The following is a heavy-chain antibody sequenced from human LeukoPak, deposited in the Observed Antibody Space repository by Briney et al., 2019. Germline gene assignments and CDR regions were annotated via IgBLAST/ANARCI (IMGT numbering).Heavy chain of an antibody. Sequence: GRSLRLSCAASGFTFSSYGMHWVRQAPGKGLEWVAVISYDGCNKYYADSVKGRFTISRDNSKNTLYLQMSSLRAEDTAVYYCANMVRREYGMDVWGQGTTVTVSS. CDR3: ANMVRREYGMDV. V-gene: IGHV3-30*18. CDR1: GFTFSSYG. D-gene: IGHD3-10*01. J-gene: IGHJ6*02. CDR2: ISYDGCNK.